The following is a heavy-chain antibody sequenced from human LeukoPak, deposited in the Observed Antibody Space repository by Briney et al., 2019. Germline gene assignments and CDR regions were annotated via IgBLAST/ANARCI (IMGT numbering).Heavy chain of an antibody. J-gene: IGHJ6*02. V-gene: IGHV4-34*01. Sequence: PSETLSLTCAVYGGSFSGYYWSWIRQPPGKGLEWTGEINHSGSTNYNPSLKSRVTISVDTSKNQFSLKLSSVTAADTAVYYCARLSAVATITRSYDYYGMDVWGQGTTVTVSS. CDR1: GGSFSGYY. CDR3: ARLSAVATITRSYDYYGMDV. CDR2: INHSGST. D-gene: IGHD5-12*01.